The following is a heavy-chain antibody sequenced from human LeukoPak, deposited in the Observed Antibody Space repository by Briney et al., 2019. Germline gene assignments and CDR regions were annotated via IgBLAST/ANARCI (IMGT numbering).Heavy chain of an antibody. J-gene: IGHJ5*02. D-gene: IGHD4-11*01. Sequence: SVKVSCKASGGTFSSYAISWVRQAHGQGLEWMGRIIPILGIANYAQKFQGRVTITADKSTSTAYMELSSLRSEDTAVYYCARVVDYRNNWFDPWGQGTLVTVSS. CDR3: ARVVDYRNNWFDP. CDR1: GGTFSSYA. V-gene: IGHV1-69*04. CDR2: IIPILGIA.